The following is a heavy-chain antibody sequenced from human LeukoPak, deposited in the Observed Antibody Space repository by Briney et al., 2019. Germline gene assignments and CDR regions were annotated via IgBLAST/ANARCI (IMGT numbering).Heavy chain of an antibody. J-gene: IGHJ4*02. Sequence: GGSLRLSCVASGFTFNNYAMCWVRQAPGKGLEWVSAIIHSGGTYCADSVEGRFAISRDNSKNTLYLEMNSLRAEDTVVYYCAKDLTLYGDFPYFDYWGRGTLVTVSS. CDR2: IIHSGGT. V-gene: IGHV3-23*01. D-gene: IGHD2-21*01. CDR3: AKDLTLYGDFPYFDY. CDR1: GFTFNNYA.